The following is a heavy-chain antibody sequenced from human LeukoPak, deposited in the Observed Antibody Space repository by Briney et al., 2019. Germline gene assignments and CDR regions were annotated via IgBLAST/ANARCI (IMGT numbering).Heavy chain of an antibody. Sequence: PGGSLRLSCAASGFTVSSNYMSWVRQAPGKGLESVSVIYSGGSTYYADSVKGRFTISRDNSKNTLYLQMNSLRAEDTAVYYCARVGQRDDYGDYGYDAFDIWGQGTMVTVSS. D-gene: IGHD4-17*01. CDR2: IYSGGST. V-gene: IGHV3-53*01. CDR3: ARVGQRDDYGDYGYDAFDI. J-gene: IGHJ3*02. CDR1: GFTVSSNY.